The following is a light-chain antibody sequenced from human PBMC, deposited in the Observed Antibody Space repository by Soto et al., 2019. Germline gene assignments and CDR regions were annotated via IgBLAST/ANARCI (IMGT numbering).Light chain of an antibody. J-gene: IGLJ1*01. Sequence: QSLLSQPASVFGSPGQSITMSCTGTSSEIGNYNHVSWYQQHPGKAPKLVIYDVINRPSGVSNRFSGSKSGNTASLAISGLQADDEADYYCSSYTSSDTLYVFGTGTKVTVL. CDR2: DVI. CDR1: SSEIGNYNH. V-gene: IGLV2-14*01. CDR3: SSYTSSDTLYV.